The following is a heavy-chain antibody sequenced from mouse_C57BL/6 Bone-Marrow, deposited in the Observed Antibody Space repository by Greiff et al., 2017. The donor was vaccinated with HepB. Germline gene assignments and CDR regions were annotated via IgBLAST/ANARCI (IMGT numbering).Heavy chain of an antibody. CDR3: TTQGLLRYPLCY. CDR2: IDPENGDT. D-gene: IGHD1-1*01. Sequence: EVKLMESGAELVRPGASVKLSCTASGFNIKDDYMHWVKQRPEQGLEWIGWIDPENGDTEYASKFQGKATITADTSSNTAYLQLSSLTSEDTAVYYCTTQGLLRYPLCYWGQGTTLTVSS. CDR1: GFNIKDDY. V-gene: IGHV14-4*01. J-gene: IGHJ2*01.